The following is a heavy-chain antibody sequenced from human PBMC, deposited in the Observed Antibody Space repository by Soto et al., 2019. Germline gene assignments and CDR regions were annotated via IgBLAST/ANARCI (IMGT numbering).Heavy chain of an antibody. Sequence: PGGSLRLSCAASGFTFSTYSMNWVRQAPGKGLEWVSYITSSSSTIYYADSVKGRFTISRDNAKNSLYLQMNSLRAEDTAVYYCARANGYCSGGSCYRTWGQGTLVTVSS. J-gene: IGHJ5*02. D-gene: IGHD2-15*01. CDR3: ARANGYCSGGSCYRT. V-gene: IGHV3-48*01. CDR1: GFTFSTYS. CDR2: ITSSSSTI.